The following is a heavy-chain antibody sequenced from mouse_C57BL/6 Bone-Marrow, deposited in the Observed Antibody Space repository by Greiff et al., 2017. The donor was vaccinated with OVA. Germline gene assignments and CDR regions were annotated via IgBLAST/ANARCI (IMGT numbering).Heavy chain of an antibody. J-gene: IGHJ2*01. CDR2: INPYNGGT. D-gene: IGHD1-1*01. Sequence: EVQLQQSGPVLVKPGASVKMSCKASGYTFTDYYMNWVKQSHGKSLEWIGVINPYNGGTSYNQKFKGKATLTVDKSSSTAYMERNSLTSEDSAVYYCARWGYGSSYDYFDYWGQGTTLTVSS. V-gene: IGHV1-19*01. CDR3: ARWGYGSSYDYFDY. CDR1: GYTFTDYY.